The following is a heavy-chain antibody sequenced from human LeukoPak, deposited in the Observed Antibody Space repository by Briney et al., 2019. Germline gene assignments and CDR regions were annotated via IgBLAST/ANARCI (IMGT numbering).Heavy chain of an antibody. CDR1: GFTFSSYP. CDR3: AKRGVREFDS. Sequence: GGSLRLSCTASGFTFSSYPVSWVRQAPGKGLEWVSAISASATAYYSDSVKGRFTISRDNSKNTLYLQTTSLRAEDTAVYYCAKRGVREFDSWGQGTLVTVSS. CDR2: ISASATA. D-gene: IGHD3-10*02. V-gene: IGHV3-23*01. J-gene: IGHJ4*02.